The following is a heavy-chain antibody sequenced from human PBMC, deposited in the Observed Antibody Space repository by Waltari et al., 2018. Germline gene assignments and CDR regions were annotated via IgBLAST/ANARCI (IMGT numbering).Heavy chain of an antibody. CDR1: GVTFSGHT. J-gene: IGHJ4*02. Sequence: EVQLVESGGGLVQPGGSLKVSCAASGVTFSGHTRDGVRQASGKGLGGFGRSRNKANSYATGYAVSVKGRFTISRDDSKNTAYLEMNSLKTEDTAVYYCSTMGETSGYWGQGTLVTVSS. V-gene: IGHV3-73*02. D-gene: IGHD3-16*01. CDR2: SRNKANSYAT. CDR3: STMGETSGY.